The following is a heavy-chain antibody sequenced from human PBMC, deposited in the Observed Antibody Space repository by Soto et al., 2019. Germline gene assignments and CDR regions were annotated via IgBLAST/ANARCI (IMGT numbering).Heavy chain of an antibody. CDR2: INHSGST. D-gene: IGHD3-3*01. J-gene: IGHJ4*02. V-gene: IGHV4-34*01. CDR3: ARGLLARDFWSAAWSYYFDY. Sequence: SETLSLTCAVCGGSFSGYYWSWIRQPPGKGLEWIGEINHSGSTNYNPSLKSRVTISVDTSKNQFSLKLSSVTAADTAVYYCARGLLARDFWSAAWSYYFDYWGQGTLVTVSS. CDR1: GGSFSGYY.